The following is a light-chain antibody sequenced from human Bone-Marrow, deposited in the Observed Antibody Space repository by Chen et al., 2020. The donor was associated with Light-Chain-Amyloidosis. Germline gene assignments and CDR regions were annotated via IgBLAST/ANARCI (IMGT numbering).Light chain of an antibody. Sequence: SYVLTQPSSVSVAPGQTATIACGGNNIGSTSVHWYQQTPGQAPLLVVYDDSDRPSGIPERFSGSSSGTTVTLTISGAQIDDAGDYYCYSATDNYYVFGGGTKLTVL. CDR1: NIGSTS. J-gene: IGLJ3*02. CDR3: YSATDNYYV. CDR2: DDS. V-gene: IGLV3-21*02.